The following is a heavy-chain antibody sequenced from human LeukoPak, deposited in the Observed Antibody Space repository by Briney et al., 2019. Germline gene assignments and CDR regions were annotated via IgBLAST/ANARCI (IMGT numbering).Heavy chain of an antibody. CDR3: ARDGGYSSSRFNWFDP. Sequence: SETLSLTCTVSGGSISSGGYYWSWIRQHPGKGLEWIGYIYNGGSTYYNPSLKSRVSISVDTSKNQFSLKLSSVTAADTAVYYCARDGGYSSSRFNWFDPWGQGTLVTVSS. V-gene: IGHV4-31*03. D-gene: IGHD6-13*01. J-gene: IGHJ5*02. CDR2: IYNGGST. CDR1: GGSISSGGYY.